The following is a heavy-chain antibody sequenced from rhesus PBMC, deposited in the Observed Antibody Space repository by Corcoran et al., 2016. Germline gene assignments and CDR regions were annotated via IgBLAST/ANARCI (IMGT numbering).Heavy chain of an antibody. V-gene: IGHV4S9*01. Sequence: QVQLQESGPGLVKPSETLSLPCAVSVGSISDTSSWHWIRPPPGKGLEWCGMIYGNSANTYYNPSLKSRVTISKDTSKNQFFLNLISVTAADTAVYYCASREYSYSSDSWGQGVLVTVSS. CDR2: IYGNSANT. D-gene: IGHD5-12*01. J-gene: IGHJ4*01. CDR1: VGSISDTSS. CDR3: ASREYSYSSDS.